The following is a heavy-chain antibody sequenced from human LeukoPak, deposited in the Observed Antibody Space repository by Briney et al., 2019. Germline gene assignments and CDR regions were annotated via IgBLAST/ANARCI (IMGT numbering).Heavy chain of an antibody. Sequence: VSVTVSCKASGNDFSDFYFNWVRQAPGRGLEWVGWINPHSRATHYAQRFRGRVTMEATITTAYMELNSLTSDDTAVYYCVTTSVTHTRDPWGQGTLVTVSS. CDR1: GNDFSDFY. J-gene: IGHJ5*02. V-gene: IGHV1-2*02. CDR3: VTTSVTHTRDP. D-gene: IGHD5/OR15-5a*01. CDR2: INPHSRAT.